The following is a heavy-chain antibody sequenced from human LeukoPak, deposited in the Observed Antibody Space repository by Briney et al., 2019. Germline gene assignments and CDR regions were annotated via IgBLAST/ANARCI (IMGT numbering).Heavy chain of an antibody. V-gene: IGHV3-73*01. J-gene: IGHJ2*01. D-gene: IGHD6-25*01. CDR1: GFTLSGAA. Sequence: GGSLKLSCAASGFTLSGAAMHWVRQASGKGLEWLGRIRSKADSYTTAYAASVKGRFTVSRDDSKNTAYLQMNSLKTEDTAVYYCGPAAAGNYFDLWGRAPLATVSS. CDR3: GPAAAGNYFDL. CDR2: IRSKADSYTT.